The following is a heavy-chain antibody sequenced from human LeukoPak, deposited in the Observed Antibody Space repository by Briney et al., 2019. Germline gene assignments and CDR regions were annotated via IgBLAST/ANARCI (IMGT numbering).Heavy chain of an antibody. CDR3: TTQRYSSSWYEYDY. V-gene: IGHV3-49*03. CDR1: GFTFGDYA. CDR2: IRSKAYGGTT. Sequence: GGSLRLSCTASGFTFGDYAMSWFRQAPGKGLEWVGFIRSKAYGGTTEYAASVKGRFTISRDDSKSIAYLQMNSLKTEDTAVYYCTTQRYSSSWYEYDYWGQGTLVTVSS. J-gene: IGHJ4*02. D-gene: IGHD6-13*01.